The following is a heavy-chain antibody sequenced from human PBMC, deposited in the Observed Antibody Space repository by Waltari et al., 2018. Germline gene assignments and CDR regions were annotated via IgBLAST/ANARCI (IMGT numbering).Heavy chain of an antibody. CDR2: IWYDGSNK. CDR1: RYSFSSNG. Sequence: QVKLVEYGGGVVQPGMPLRLTCEASRYSFSSNGMHWHGQATGKGLAWVAVIWYDGSNKYYADSVKGRFTISRDNSKNTLYLQMNSLRAEDTAMYYCAKDSALGTGGSYMDVWGKGTTVTVSS. D-gene: IGHD1-26*01. CDR3: AKDSALGTGGSYMDV. J-gene: IGHJ6*03. V-gene: IGHV3-30*18.